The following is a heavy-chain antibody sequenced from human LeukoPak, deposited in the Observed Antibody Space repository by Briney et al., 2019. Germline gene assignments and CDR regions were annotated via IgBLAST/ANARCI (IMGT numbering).Heavy chain of an antibody. CDR1: GGSISSYY. J-gene: IGHJ6*04. CDR3: AREGTWYGLDV. V-gene: IGHV4-59*01. CDR2: NYCSGST. Sequence: SETPSLPCTVSGGSISSYYWSWIRQPPGKGLEWIGYNYCSGSTNYNPSLKSRVTISVDTSKNQFSLKLSSVTAADTAVYYCAREGTWYGLDVWGNGTTVTVSS.